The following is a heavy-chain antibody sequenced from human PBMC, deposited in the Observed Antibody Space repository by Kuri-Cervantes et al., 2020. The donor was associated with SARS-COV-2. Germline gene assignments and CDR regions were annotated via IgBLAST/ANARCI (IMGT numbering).Heavy chain of an antibody. CDR1: GFTFSSYA. CDR3: ASDYGDYPPGLRHYYYMDV. Sequence: GESLKISCAASGFTFSSYAMHWVRQAPGKGLEYVSAISSNGGSTYYADSVKGRFTISRDNSKNTLYLQMGSLRVEDTAVYYCASDYGDYPPGLRHYYYMDVWGKGTTVTVSS. D-gene: IGHD4-17*01. J-gene: IGHJ6*03. CDR2: ISSNGGST. V-gene: IGHV3-64*02.